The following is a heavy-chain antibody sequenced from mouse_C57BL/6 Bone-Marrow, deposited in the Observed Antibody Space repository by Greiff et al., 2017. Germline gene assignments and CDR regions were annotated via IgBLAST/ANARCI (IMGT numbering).Heavy chain of an antibody. D-gene: IGHD1-1*02. CDR2: IDPENGDT. J-gene: IGHJ2*01. CDR1: GFNIKDDY. V-gene: IGHV14-4*01. CDR3: TREGLWSYYFDY. Sequence: VQLQQSGAELVRPGASVKLSCTASGFNIKDDYMHWVKQRPEQGLEWIGWIDPENGDTEYASKFQGKATITADTSSNTAYLQLSSLTSEDTAVYYCTREGLWSYYFDYWGQGTTRTGSS.